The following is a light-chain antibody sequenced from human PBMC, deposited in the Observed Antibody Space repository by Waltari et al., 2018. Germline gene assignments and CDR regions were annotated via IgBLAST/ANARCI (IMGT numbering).Light chain of an antibody. Sequence: QSALTQPASVSGSPGQSITISCTGTSSDVGGYNYVSWYQQHPGKAPELIIYDVTSRPSGVSNRFSGSKSGNTASLTISGLQAGDEADYYCTSYTTSTTLVVFGGGTKLTVL. CDR1: SSDVGGYNY. CDR3: TSYTTSTTLVV. J-gene: IGLJ2*01. CDR2: DVT. V-gene: IGLV2-14*03.